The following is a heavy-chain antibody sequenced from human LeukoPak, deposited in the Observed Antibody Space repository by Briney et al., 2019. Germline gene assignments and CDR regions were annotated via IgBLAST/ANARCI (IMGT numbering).Heavy chain of an antibody. Sequence: GGSLRLSCAASGFTFSSYWMHWVRQAPGKGLVWVSRINSDGSSASYADSVKGRFTISRDNAKNTLYLQMNSLRAEDTAVYYCARGARITIFGVVIEYYFDYWGQGTLVTVSS. D-gene: IGHD3-3*01. J-gene: IGHJ4*02. CDR3: ARGARITIFGVVIEYYFDY. V-gene: IGHV3-74*01. CDR1: GFTFSSYW. CDR2: INSDGSSA.